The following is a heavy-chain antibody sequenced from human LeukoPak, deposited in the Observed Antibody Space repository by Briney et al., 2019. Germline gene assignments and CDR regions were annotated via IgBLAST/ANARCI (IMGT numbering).Heavy chain of an antibody. Sequence: GGSLRLSCAVSGFTLSSNWMHWVRQAPGKGLEWVANIKQDGSEKYYVDSVKGRFTISRDNAKNSLSLQMNSLRAEDTAVYYCARMDIGLVRDWGQGTLVTVSS. J-gene: IGHJ4*02. CDR2: IKQDGSEK. D-gene: IGHD3-10*01. CDR1: GFTLSSNW. V-gene: IGHV3-7*01. CDR3: ARMDIGLVRD.